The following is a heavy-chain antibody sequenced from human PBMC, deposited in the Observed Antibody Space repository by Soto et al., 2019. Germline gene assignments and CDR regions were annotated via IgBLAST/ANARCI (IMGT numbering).Heavy chain of an antibody. J-gene: IGHJ6*03. D-gene: IGHD6-6*01. V-gene: IGHV1-69*02. Sequence: SVKVSCKASGGTFSSYTISWVRQAPGQGLEWMGRIIPILGIANYAQKFQGRVTITADKSTSTAYMELSSLRSEDTAVYYCARASSSSSGGYYYYYMDVWGKGTTVTVSS. CDR3: ARASSSSSGGYYYYYMDV. CDR1: GGTFSSYT. CDR2: IIPILGIA.